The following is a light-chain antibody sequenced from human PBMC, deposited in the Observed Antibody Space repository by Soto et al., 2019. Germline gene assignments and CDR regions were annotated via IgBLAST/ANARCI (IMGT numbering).Light chain of an antibody. CDR2: DAS. CDR3: QQYNSYRT. Sequence: DIQMTQSPSALSASVGDRVTITGRASQSISSWLAWYQQKPGKAPKLLIYDASSSKSGVPSRFSGSGSGTEFTLTISSLQPDDFATYYCQQYNSYRTFGQGTKVDIK. J-gene: IGKJ1*01. CDR1: QSISSW. V-gene: IGKV1-5*01.